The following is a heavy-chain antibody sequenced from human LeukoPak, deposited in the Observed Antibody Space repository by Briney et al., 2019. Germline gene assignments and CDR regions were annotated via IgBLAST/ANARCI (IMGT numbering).Heavy chain of an antibody. V-gene: IGHV1-2*06. CDR3: ARYYYDTSSVFDV. Sequence: ASVKVSCKASGYTFTDYYMHWVRQDPGQGLEWMGRINPNSGGTNYAQKFQGRVTMTRDTSISTAYMELSRLRSDDTAVYYCARYYYDTSSVFDVWGQGTRVTVSS. J-gene: IGHJ3*01. D-gene: IGHD3-22*01. CDR1: GYTFTDYY. CDR2: INPNSGGT.